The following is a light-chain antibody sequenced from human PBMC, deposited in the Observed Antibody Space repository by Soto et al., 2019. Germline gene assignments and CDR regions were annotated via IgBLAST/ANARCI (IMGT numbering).Light chain of an antibody. J-gene: IGKJ2*01. V-gene: IGKV3-11*01. Sequence: DIVLTQSPATLSLSTGERATLSCRASQSVSSHLAWYQQKPGQAPRLLIYDASNRATGIPGRFTGSGSGTDFTLTISSLGPEDSAVYYCHQRINWPRTFGQGTKLEIK. CDR2: DAS. CDR1: QSVSSH. CDR3: HQRINWPRT.